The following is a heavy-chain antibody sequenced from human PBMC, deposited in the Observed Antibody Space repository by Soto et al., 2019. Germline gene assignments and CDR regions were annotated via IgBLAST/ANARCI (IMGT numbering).Heavy chain of an antibody. D-gene: IGHD3-16*02. J-gene: IGHJ6*01. CDR2: INPSGGST. Sequence: SSVKVTCKERGYTFTSTYLTWVRPAPGQGLQWMGIINPSGGSTSYAQKFQGRVTMTRDTSTSTVYMELSRLRSEDTAMYYCALSHHHRAPFYY. V-gene: IGHV1-46*03. CDR3: ALSHHHRAPFYY. CDR1: GYTFTSTY.